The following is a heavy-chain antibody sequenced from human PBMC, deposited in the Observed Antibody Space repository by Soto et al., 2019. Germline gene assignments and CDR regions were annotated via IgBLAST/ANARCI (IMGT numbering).Heavy chain of an antibody. V-gene: IGHV1-69*13. Sequence: SVKVSCKASGGTFSSYAISWVRQAPGQGLEWMGGIIPIFGTANYAQKFQGRVTITADESTSTAYMELSSLRSEDTAVYYCASVNYYGSGSPYYFDYWGQGTLVTVSS. CDR3: ASVNYYGSGSPYYFDY. CDR2: IIPIFGTA. J-gene: IGHJ4*02. D-gene: IGHD3-10*01. CDR1: GGTFSSYA.